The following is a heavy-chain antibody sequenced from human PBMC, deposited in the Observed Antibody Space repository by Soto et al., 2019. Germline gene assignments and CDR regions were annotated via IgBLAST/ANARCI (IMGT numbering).Heavy chain of an antibody. CDR2: ISAYNGNT. V-gene: IGHV1-18*04. CDR1: GYTFTSYG. Sequence: ASVKVSCKASGYTFTSYGISWVRQAPGQGLEWMGWISAYNGNTNYAQKLQGRVTMTTDTSTSTAYMELRSLRSDDTAVYYCAREVRSGSYYLNYYYYGMDVRGQGTTVTVSS. CDR3: AREVRSGSYYLNYYYYGMDV. J-gene: IGHJ6*02. D-gene: IGHD3-10*01.